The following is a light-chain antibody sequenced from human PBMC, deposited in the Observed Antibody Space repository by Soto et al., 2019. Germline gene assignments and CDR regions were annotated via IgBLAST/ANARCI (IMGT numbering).Light chain of an antibody. CDR3: QQYSSSPLNT. V-gene: IGKV3-20*01. CDR1: QSVSSSY. CDR2: GGS. Sequence: ESVLRQSPGTLSLSPGERATLSCRASQSVSSSYLAWYQQKPGQAPRLRIYGGSSRATGVPDRFSGRGSGTDITLPISRLEPEDFAVYYCQQYSSSPLNTLDQGTKLETK. J-gene: IGKJ2*01.